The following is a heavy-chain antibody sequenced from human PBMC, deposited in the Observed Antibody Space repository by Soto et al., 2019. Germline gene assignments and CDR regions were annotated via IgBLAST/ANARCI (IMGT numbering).Heavy chain of an antibody. CDR2: IWYDGSNK. D-gene: IGHD5-12*01. V-gene: IGHV3-33*01. CDR1: GFTFSSYG. Sequence: QVQLVESGGGVVQPGRSLRLSCAASGFTFSSYGMHWVRQAPGKGLEWVAVIWYDGSNKYYADSVKGRFTISRDNSKNTLYLQMNSLRAEDTDVYYCERGPVDLVEPLHYYSYGMDVWGQGTTVTVSS. CDR3: ERGPVDLVEPLHYYSYGMDV. J-gene: IGHJ6*02.